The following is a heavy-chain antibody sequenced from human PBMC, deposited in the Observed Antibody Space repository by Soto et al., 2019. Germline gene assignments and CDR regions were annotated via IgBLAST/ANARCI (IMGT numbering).Heavy chain of an antibody. D-gene: IGHD6-19*01. CDR2: ISGSGGST. CDR1: GFTFSSYA. Sequence: PGGSLRLSCAASGFTFSSYAMSWVRQAPGKGLEWVSAISGSGGSTYYADSVKGRFTISRDNSKNTLYLQMNSLRAEDTAVYYCAQSRGQWLVYFDYWGQGTLVTVPQ. CDR3: AQSRGQWLVYFDY. V-gene: IGHV3-23*01. J-gene: IGHJ4*02.